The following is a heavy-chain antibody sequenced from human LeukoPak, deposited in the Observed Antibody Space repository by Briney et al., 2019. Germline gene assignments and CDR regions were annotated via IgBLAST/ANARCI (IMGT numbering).Heavy chain of an antibody. J-gene: IGHJ4*02. CDR3: ARNYKNDYGDYFDY. CDR1: GYTFTSYD. CDR2: MNPNSGNT. D-gene: IGHD4-17*01. V-gene: IGHV1-8*01. Sequence: GASVKVSCKASGYTFTSYDINWVRQATGQGLEWMGWMNPNSGNTGYAQKFQGRVTITRNTSISTAYMELSSLRSEDTAVYYCARNYKNDYGDYFDYWGQGTLVTVSS.